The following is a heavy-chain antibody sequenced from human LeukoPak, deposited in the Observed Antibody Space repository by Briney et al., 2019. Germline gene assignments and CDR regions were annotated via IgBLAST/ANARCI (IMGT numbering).Heavy chain of an antibody. CDR3: ARGLSDTSDRKRTFYSYGMDV. Sequence: GGPLRLSCAASGFSDSTNYMSWARQAPGKGLEWVSVVYSGGGTYYADSVKGRFSISRDNSKNTLYLQMNSLRAEDTAVYYCARGLSDTSDRKRTFYSYGMDVWGQGTTVTVS. D-gene: IGHD3-22*01. V-gene: IGHV3-53*01. J-gene: IGHJ6*02. CDR2: VYSGGGT. CDR1: GFSDSTNY.